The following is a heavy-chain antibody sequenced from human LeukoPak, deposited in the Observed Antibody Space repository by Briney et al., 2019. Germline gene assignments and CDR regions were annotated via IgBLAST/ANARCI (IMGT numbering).Heavy chain of an antibody. V-gene: IGHV3-30-3*01. CDR3: ARDRSGSYPVDY. CDR1: VFTFSSHG. J-gene: IGHJ4*02. Sequence: TGGSLRLSCAASVFTFSSHGMRWVRQAPGKALVCVSLRSYDGSKKSYAESVKGRFTISRDNSKNTLSLQMNSLTSEDTAVYYCARDRSGSYPVDYWGQGTLVSVSS. CDR2: RSYDGSKK. D-gene: IGHD1-26*01.